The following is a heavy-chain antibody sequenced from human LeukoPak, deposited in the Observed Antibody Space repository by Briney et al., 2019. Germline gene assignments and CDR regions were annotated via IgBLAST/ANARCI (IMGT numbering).Heavy chain of an antibody. CDR3: ARSRGAGPRAYFDY. J-gene: IGHJ4*02. V-gene: IGHV3-11*03. D-gene: IGHD6-19*01. CDR2: ISNSGAYT. Sequence: PGGSLRLSCAASGFTFSDEYMSWIRQAPGKALQWVSYISNSGAYTYYADSVRGRFPISRDNSKHTLYLQMNSLRAEDTAVYYCARSRGAGPRAYFDYWGQATLVTVS. CDR1: GFTFSDEY.